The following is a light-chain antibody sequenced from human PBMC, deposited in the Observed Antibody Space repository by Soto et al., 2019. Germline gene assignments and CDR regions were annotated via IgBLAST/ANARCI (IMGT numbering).Light chain of an antibody. V-gene: IGKV3-15*01. CDR1: QSVSSN. Sequence: EIVMAQSPATLSVSPGERATLPCRASQSVSSNLAWYQQKPGQAPRLLIYGASTRATGIPATFSGSGSGTEFTLTISSLQSEDFAVYDGQQYNNWPWTFGRGTKVDIK. J-gene: IGKJ1*01. CDR3: QQYNNWPWT. CDR2: GAS.